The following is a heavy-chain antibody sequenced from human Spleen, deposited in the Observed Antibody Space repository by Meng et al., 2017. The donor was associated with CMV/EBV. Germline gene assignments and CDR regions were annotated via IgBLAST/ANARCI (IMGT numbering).Heavy chain of an antibody. J-gene: IGHJ4*02. D-gene: IGHD2-2*01. V-gene: IGHV3-23*03. CDR3: AKDQVPAALALYYFDY. CDR1: GFTFSNYA. CDR2: VYSGGSRT. Sequence: GGSLRLSCAASGFTFSNYAMSWVRQAPGKGLEWVSVVYSGGSRTYYADFVKGRFTISRDNSKNTLYLQMNSLRAEDTAVYYCAKDQVPAALALYYFDYWGQGTLVTVSS.